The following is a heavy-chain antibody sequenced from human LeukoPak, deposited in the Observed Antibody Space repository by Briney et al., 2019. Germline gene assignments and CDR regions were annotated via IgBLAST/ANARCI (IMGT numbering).Heavy chain of an antibody. J-gene: IGHJ4*02. D-gene: IGHD1-26*01. CDR1: GGSISSSSYY. V-gene: IGHV3-72*01. CDR2: SRDKANSYTT. Sequence: QPSETLSLTCTVSGGSISSSSYYWDWVRQAPGKGLEWVGRSRDKANSYTTEYAASVKGRFTISRDDSKNSVYLEINSLKTEDTAVYYCGKVGGWTQGSDHIDYWGRGTLVTVSS. CDR3: GKVGGWTQGSDHIDY.